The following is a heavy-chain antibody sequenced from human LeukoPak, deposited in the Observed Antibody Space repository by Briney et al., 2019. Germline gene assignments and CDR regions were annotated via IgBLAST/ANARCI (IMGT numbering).Heavy chain of an antibody. CDR2: ISYDGSNK. D-gene: IGHD6-13*01. J-gene: IGHJ4*02. CDR1: GFTFSSYA. Sequence: PGGSLRLSCAASGFTFSSYAMHWVRQAPGEGLEWVAVISYDGSNKYYADSVKGRFTISRDNSKNTLYLQMNSLRAEDTAVYYCAKPPAAGFYFDYWGQGTLVTVSS. V-gene: IGHV3-30-3*02. CDR3: AKPPAAGFYFDY.